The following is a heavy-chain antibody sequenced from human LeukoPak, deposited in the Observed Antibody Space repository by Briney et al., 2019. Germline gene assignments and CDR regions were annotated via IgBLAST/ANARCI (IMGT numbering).Heavy chain of an antibody. J-gene: IGHJ4*02. CDR2: ISGSGSTI. V-gene: IGHV3-48*02. Sequence: GGSLRLSCAASGFTISSHSMNWVRQAPGKGLEWVSFISGSGSTIYYADSVMGRSTISRDNAKNSLYLQMNSLRDEDTAVYYCVRKFASWGQGTLVTVSS. CDR3: VRKFAS. D-gene: IGHD1-14*01. CDR1: GFTISSHS.